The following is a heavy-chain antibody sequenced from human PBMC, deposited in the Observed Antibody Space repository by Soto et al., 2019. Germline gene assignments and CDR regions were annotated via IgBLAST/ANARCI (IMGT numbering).Heavy chain of an antibody. V-gene: IGHV3-23*01. CDR1: GFTFSSYA. CDR2: ISGSGGST. CDR3: ARGSVHEEKAGSFDY. Sequence: EVQLLESGGGLVQPGGSLRLSCAASGFTFSSYAMSWVRQAPGKGLEWVSAISGSGGSTYYADSVKGRFTISRDNSENTLYLQMNSLRAEDTAVYYCARGSVHEEKAGSFDYWGQGTLVTVSS. D-gene: IGHD3-10*01. J-gene: IGHJ4*02.